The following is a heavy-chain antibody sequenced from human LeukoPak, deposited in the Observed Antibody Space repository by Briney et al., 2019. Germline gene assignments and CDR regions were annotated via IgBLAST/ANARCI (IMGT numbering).Heavy chain of an antibody. CDR1: EFSVGSNY. CDR2: IYSGGST. J-gene: IGHJ3*02. V-gene: IGHV3-66*01. Sequence: GGSLRLSCAASEFSVGSNYMTWVRQAPGKGLEWVSLIYSGGSTYYADSVKGRFTISRDNSKNTLYLQMNSLRAEDTAVYYCARDLKGQYQDAFDIWGQGTMVTVSS. CDR3: ARDLKGQYQDAFDI. D-gene: IGHD2-2*01.